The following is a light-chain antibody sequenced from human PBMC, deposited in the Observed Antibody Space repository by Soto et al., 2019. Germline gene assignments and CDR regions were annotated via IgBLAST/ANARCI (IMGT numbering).Light chain of an antibody. V-gene: IGLV2-14*01. J-gene: IGLJ3*02. CDR3: SSYTSSSAVV. CDR2: GVS. Sequence: QSALTQPASVSGSPGQSITISGTGTRSAVGGYKFVSWYQQHPGKAPKLMIYGVSNRPSGVSDRFSGSKSGNTASLTISGLQAEDEADYYCSSYTSSSAVVFGGGTKLTVL. CDR1: RSAVGGYKF.